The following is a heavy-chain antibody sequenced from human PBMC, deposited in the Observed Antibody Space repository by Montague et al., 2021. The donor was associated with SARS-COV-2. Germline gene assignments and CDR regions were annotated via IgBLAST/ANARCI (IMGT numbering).Heavy chain of an antibody. D-gene: IGHD4-11*01. V-gene: IGHV4-34*01. CDR2: SNHSGST. J-gene: IGHJ6*02. Sequence: SETLSLTCAVYGASFSGYYWTWIRHSPRKGLEWNGESNHSGSTNNNPSLKSRVTISVDTSKNQFSLKLSSVAAADTAVYSCACGEITTRGLIYYYGMDVWGQGTTVTVSS. CDR3: ACGEITTRGLIYYYGMDV. CDR1: GASFSGYY.